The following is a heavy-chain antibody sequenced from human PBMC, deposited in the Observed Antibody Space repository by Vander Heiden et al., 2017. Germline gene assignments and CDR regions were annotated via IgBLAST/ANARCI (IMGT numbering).Heavy chain of an antibody. Sequence: QVQLVESGGGVVQPGRSLRLSCAAAGFIFRHYPMHWVRQAPGKGLEWVAIVSYDGSNKYYTDSVKGRFTISRDNSKDTMSLQMNSLRHEDTAVYYCARAGKDGYNPVLSYFDYWGQGTLVTVSS. CDR3: ARAGKDGYNPVLSYFDY. D-gene: IGHD5-12*01. CDR1: GFIFRHYP. V-gene: IGHV3-30-3*01. CDR2: VSYDGSNK. J-gene: IGHJ4*02.